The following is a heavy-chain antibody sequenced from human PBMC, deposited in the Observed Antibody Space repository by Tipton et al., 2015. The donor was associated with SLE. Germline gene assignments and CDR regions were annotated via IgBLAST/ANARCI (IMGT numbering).Heavy chain of an antibody. CDR2: ISYGGST. V-gene: IGHV4-61*01. CDR1: GGSISSSSYY. Sequence: TLSLTCTVSGGSISSSSYYWGWIRQPPGKGLEWIGDISYGGSTNYSPSLKSRVTISVDTSKNQFSLKLTSVTAADTAVYFCAREWADDAFDIWGRGTRVTVSS. J-gene: IGHJ3*02. CDR3: AREWADDAFDI.